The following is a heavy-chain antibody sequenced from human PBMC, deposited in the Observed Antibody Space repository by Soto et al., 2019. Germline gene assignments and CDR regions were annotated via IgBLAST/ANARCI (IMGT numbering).Heavy chain of an antibody. Sequence: QVQLVQSGAEVKKPGASVKVSCKASGYTFTGYYMHWVRQAPGQGLEWMGWINPNSGGTNYAQKFQGRVTMTRDTSISTAYMELSRLRSDDTAVYYCASLMGVHYSSWLVPFDYWGQGTLVTVSS. D-gene: IGHD6-19*01. J-gene: IGHJ4*02. V-gene: IGHV1-2*02. CDR2: INPNSGGT. CDR3: ASLMGVHYSSWLVPFDY. CDR1: GYTFTGYY.